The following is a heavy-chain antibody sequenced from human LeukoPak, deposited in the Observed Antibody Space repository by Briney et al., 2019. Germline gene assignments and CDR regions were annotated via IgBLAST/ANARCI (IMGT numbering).Heavy chain of an antibody. Sequence: GGSLRLSCAASGFTVSSNYMSWVRQAPGKGLEWVSVIYSGGSTYYADSVKGRFTISRDNSKSTLYLQMNSLRAEDTAVYYCARDAQYDFWSGYFRYWGQGTLVTVSS. J-gene: IGHJ4*02. D-gene: IGHD3-3*01. CDR3: ARDAQYDFWSGYFRY. V-gene: IGHV3-53*01. CDR2: IYSGGST. CDR1: GFTVSSNY.